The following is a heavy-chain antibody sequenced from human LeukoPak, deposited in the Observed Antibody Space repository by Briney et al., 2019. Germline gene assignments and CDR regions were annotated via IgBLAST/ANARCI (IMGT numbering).Heavy chain of an antibody. D-gene: IGHD3-22*01. CDR2: ITSSGYNT. CDR3: AKSNGYFEY. J-gene: IGHJ4*02. Sequence: ETLSLTCAVSGGSISSSNWWSWVRQAPGKGLEWVSAITSSGYNTYYADSVKGRYTISRDNSKNTLYLQLNGLRVEDTAVYYCAKSNGYFEYWGQGTLVPVSS. CDR1: GGSISSSN. V-gene: IGHV3-23*01.